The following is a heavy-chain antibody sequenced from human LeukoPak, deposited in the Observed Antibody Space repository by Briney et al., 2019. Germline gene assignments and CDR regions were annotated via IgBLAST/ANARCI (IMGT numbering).Heavy chain of an antibody. D-gene: IGHD3-10*01. CDR3: ARRPPRRFGNDY. CDR2: IYYSGST. V-gene: IGHV4-38-2*01. Sequence: GSLRLSCAASGFTFDDYGMSWVRQAPGKGLEWIGSIYYSGSTYYNPSLKSRVTISVDTSKNQFSLKLSSVTAADTAVYYCARRPPRRFGNDYWGQGTLVTISS. J-gene: IGHJ4*02. CDR1: GFTFDDYG.